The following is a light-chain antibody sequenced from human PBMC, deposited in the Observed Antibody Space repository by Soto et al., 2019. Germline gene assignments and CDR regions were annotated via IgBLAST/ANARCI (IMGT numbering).Light chain of an antibody. Sequence: EIVLTQSPGTLSLSPGERATLSCRASQSVSSYLAWYQQKPGQAPRLLIYGASSRATGIPDRFSGSGSGTDFTLTISILEPEDFAVYYCQQYSISPRTFGQGTKVEIK. CDR2: GAS. V-gene: IGKV3-20*01. J-gene: IGKJ1*01. CDR3: QQYSISPRT. CDR1: QSVSSY.